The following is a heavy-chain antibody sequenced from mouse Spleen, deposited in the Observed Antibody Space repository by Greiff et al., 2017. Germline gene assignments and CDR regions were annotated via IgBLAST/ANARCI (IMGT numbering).Heavy chain of an antibody. V-gene: IGHV5-4*01. CDR1: GFTFSSYA. CDR3: AREEDDGSPFDY. CDR2: ISDGGSYT. J-gene: IGHJ2*01. D-gene: IGHD2-3*01. Sequence: DVQLQESGGGLVKPGGSLKLSCAASGFTFSSYAMSWVRQTPEKRLEWVATISDGGSYTYYPDNVKGRFTISRDNAKNNLYLQMSHLKSEDTAMYYCAREEDDGSPFDYWGQGTTLTVSS.